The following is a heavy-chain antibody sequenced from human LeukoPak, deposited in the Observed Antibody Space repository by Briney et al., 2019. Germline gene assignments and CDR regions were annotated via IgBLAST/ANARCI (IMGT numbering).Heavy chain of an antibody. CDR2: IYSGGHT. Sequence: GGSLRLSCAASGFTVSNNYMNWVRQAPGKGLEWVSLIYSGGHTNYADSGKGRFPISKDRSKNTMYLQMNSLRAEDTAVYYCARDPPAVRTNTYAWGQGTLVTVSS. CDR3: ARDPPAVRTNTYA. V-gene: IGHV3-66*01. J-gene: IGHJ5*02. D-gene: IGHD4/OR15-4a*01. CDR1: GFTVSNNY.